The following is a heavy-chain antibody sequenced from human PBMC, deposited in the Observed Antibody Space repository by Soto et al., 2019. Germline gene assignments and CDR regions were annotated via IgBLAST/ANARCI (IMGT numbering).Heavy chain of an antibody. D-gene: IGHD3-10*01. Sequence: EVQLLESGGGLVQPGGSLRLSCAASGFTFSSYAMSWVRQAPGKGLEWVSAISGSGGSTYYADSVKGRFTISRDNSKNTLYLQMNSLRAEDTAVYYCTTGDGSGSYPSYWGQGTLVTVSS. CDR1: GFTFSSYA. CDR2: ISGSGGST. J-gene: IGHJ4*02. V-gene: IGHV3-23*01. CDR3: TTGDGSGSYPSY.